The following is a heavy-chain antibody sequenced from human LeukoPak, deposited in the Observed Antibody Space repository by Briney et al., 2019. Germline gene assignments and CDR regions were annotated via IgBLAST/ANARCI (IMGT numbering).Heavy chain of an antibody. CDR3: ARALHGLYSGGLFDY. Sequence: GESLKISCAASGFTFSSYEMNWVRQAPGKGLEWVSYISSSGTTIYYADSVKGRFTISRDNAKNSLSLQMNSLRVEDTAVYYRARALHGLYSGGLFDYWGQGTLVTVSS. D-gene: IGHD2-21*01. V-gene: IGHV3-48*03. J-gene: IGHJ4*02. CDR1: GFTFSSYE. CDR2: ISSSGTTI.